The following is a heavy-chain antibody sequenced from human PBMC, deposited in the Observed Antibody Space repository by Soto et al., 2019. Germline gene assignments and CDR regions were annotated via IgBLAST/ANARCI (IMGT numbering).Heavy chain of an antibody. CDR2: VSGSGGST. CDR1: GFTFSSHA. V-gene: IGHV3-23*01. J-gene: IGHJ4*02. CDR3: AKDRWYYDSSGPWGAFDY. Sequence: PGGSLRLSCAASGFTFSSHAMNWVRQAPGKGLEWVSSVSGSGGSTYYADSVKGRFTISRDNSKDTLYLQVNSLRAEDTAVHYCAKDRWYYDSSGPWGAFDYWGQGTLVTVSS. D-gene: IGHD3-22*01.